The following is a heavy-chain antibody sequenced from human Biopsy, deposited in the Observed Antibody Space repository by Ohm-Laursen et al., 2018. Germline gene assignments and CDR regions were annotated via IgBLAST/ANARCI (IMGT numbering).Heavy chain of an antibody. D-gene: IGHD1-20*01. CDR1: GYTLTGLS. V-gene: IGHV1-24*01. J-gene: IGHJ4*02. CDR3: AGDINNWNVNY. Sequence: ASVKVSCQVSGYTLTGLSMHWVRQAPGKGLEWMGGFAPENGKTIYAQKFQGRVTMTEDTSTDTAYMELSNLRSEDTAVYYCAGDINNWNVNYWGQGTLVSVSS. CDR2: FAPENGKT.